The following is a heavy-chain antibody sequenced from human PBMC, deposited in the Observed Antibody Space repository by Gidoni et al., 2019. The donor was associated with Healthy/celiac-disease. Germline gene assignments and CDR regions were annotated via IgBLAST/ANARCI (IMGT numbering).Heavy chain of an antibody. Sequence: VGRIRSKANSYATAYAASVKGRFTISRDDSKNTAYLLMNSLKTEDTAVYYCTRHWGFDYWGQGTLVTVSS. V-gene: IGHV3-73*01. CDR3: TRHWGFDY. CDR2: IRSKANSYAT. J-gene: IGHJ4*02. D-gene: IGHD3-16*01.